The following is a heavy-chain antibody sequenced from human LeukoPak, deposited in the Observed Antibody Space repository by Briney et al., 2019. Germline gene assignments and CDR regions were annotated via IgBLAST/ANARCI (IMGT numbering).Heavy chain of an antibody. J-gene: IGHJ4*02. V-gene: IGHV3-43*02. CDR1: GLNFDDSA. Sequence: GGSLRLSCVASGLNFDDSAMHWVRQAAGKVLEWVSLISADGGSTFSADSVKGRFSISRDNSKNSLYLQMNSLRSEDTAMYYCAKESGKFDYWGQGILVAVSS. CDR2: ISADGGST. CDR3: AKESGKFDY.